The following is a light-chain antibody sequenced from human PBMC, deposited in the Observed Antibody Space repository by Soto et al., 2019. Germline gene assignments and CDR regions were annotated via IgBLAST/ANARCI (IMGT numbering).Light chain of an antibody. Sequence: EVVLTQSPGAVSLSPGERATLSCRASQSVSSNYLGWYQQRPGQAPRLLIYGASSRATGIPDRFSGSGSGTDFTLTISRLEPEDSAVYFCQHYSSQTFGQGTKVDNK. CDR2: GAS. CDR3: QHYSSQT. CDR1: QSVSSNY. V-gene: IGKV3-20*01. J-gene: IGKJ1*01.